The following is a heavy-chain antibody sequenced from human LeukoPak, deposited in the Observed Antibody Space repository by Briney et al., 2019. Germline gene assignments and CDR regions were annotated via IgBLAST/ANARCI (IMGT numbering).Heavy chain of an antibody. CDR3: VREDTPATANY. CDR1: GFTFSSYA. D-gene: IGHD2-21*02. J-gene: IGHJ4*02. V-gene: IGHV3-23*01. Sequence: GGSLRLACAASGFTFSSYAMSWVRQTPGKGLEWVSAISGGGDITYYADSVTGRFTISRDNSKDTLFLQMHSLRPGDTAVYYCVREDTPATANYWGQGTLVTISS. CDR2: ISGGGDIT.